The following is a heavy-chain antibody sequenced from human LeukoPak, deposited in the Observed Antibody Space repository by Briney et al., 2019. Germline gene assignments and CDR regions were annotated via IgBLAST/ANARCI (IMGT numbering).Heavy chain of an antibody. CDR2: FDLGKAFEWKGRFDPEKDDI. J-gene: IGHJ4*02. D-gene: IGHD3-10*01. Sequence: ASVKVSCKVSGYSLTELSMHWVRQAPGKGLEWMGGFDLGKAFEWKGRFDPEKDDINSAQKFQGRVTLTEDTSTDTVYMELSSLRSEDTAVYYCVIHLVYYGSGNSAYWGQGTQVTVSS. CDR3: VIHLVYYGSGNSAY. CDR1: GYSLTELS. V-gene: IGHV1-24*01.